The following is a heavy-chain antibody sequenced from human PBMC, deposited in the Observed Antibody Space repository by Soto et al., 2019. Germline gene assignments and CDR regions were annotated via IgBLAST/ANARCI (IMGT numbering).Heavy chain of an antibody. J-gene: IGHJ4*02. CDR2: IIPVFGTA. CDR1: GGTFSSYA. CDR3: ARENWNYSYYFDY. V-gene: IGHV1-69*06. Sequence: SVKVSCKASGGTFSSYAISWARQAPGQGLEWMGGIIPVFGTANYAQKFQGRVTITADKSTSTAYMELSSLRSEDTAVYYCARENWNYSYYFDYWGQGTLVTVSS. D-gene: IGHD1-7*01.